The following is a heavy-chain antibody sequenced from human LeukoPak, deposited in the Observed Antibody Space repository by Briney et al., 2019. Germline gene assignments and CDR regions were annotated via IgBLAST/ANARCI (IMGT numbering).Heavy chain of an antibody. Sequence: GASVKVSCKASGGTFSSYAIRWVRQAPGQGLEWMGGIIPIFGTANYAQKFQGRVTITADESTSTAYMELSSVRSKDTAVYYCARPFRSGWYRGDSCFDYWGQGTLVTVSS. D-gene: IGHD6-19*01. V-gene: IGHV1-69*13. CDR2: IIPIFGTA. CDR3: ARPFRSGWYRGDSCFDY. CDR1: GGTFSSYA. J-gene: IGHJ4*02.